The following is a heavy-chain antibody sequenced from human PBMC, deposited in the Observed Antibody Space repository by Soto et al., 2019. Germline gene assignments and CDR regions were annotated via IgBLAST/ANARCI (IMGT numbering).Heavy chain of an antibody. J-gene: IGHJ6*02. CDR3: ARGSWFGDLGNFDTALDV. CDR1: GDTFGSYD. Sequence: QAQLVQSGAEVKKPGASVKVSCKASGDTFGSYDVNWVRQASGHGLEWMGWMNPNSGGTDYAQKFRGRVNMTSNTSISKAYMDLSSLRSEDTAVYYCARGSWFGDLGNFDTALDVWAQGTTVNVSS. CDR2: MNPNSGGT. D-gene: IGHD3-10*01. V-gene: IGHV1-8*02.